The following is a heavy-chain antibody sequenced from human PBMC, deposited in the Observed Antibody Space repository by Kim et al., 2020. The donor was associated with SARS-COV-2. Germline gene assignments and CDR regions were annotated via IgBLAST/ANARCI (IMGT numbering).Heavy chain of an antibody. Sequence: ASVKVSCKASGYTFTSYYMHWVRQAPGQGLEWMGIINPSGGSTSYAQKFQGRVTMTRDTSTSTVYMELSSLRSEDTAVYYCARVASGSMVRGVIGGLGYWGQGTLVTVSS. V-gene: IGHV1-46*01. D-gene: IGHD3-10*01. CDR3: ARVASGSMVRGVIGGLGY. CDR1: GYTFTSYY. J-gene: IGHJ4*02. CDR2: INPSGGST.